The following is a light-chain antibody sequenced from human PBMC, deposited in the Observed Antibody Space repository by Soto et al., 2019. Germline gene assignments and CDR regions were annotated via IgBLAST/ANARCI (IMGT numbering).Light chain of an antibody. V-gene: IGKV1-5*03. J-gene: IGKJ1*01. CDR1: QSISSW. CDR3: QQYDTYST. CDR2: KAS. Sequence: DIQMTQSPSTLSASVGDRVTITCRASQSISSWLAWYQQKPGKAPKLLISKASTLANGVPSRFSGSGSGTEFTLPISSLQPDDFATYYCQQYDTYSTFGQGTTVDVK.